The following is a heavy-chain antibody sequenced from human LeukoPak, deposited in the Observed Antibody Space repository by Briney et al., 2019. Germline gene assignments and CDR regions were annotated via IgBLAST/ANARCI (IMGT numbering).Heavy chain of an antibody. CDR2: ISSSSSTI. CDR3: ARVREDDAFDI. D-gene: IGHD1-26*01. V-gene: IGHV3-48*01. Sequence: QPGGSLRLSCAASGFTFSSCSMNWVRQAPGKGLEWVSYISSSSSTIYYAGSVKGRFTISRDNAKNSLYLQMNSLRAEDTAVYYCARVREDDAFDIWGQGTMVTVSS. CDR1: GFTFSSCS. J-gene: IGHJ3*02.